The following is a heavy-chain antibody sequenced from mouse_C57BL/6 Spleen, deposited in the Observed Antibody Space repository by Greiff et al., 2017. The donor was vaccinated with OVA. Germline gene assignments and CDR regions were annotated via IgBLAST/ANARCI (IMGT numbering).Heavy chain of an antibody. V-gene: IGHV1-64*01. J-gene: IGHJ3*01. CDR3: AREYGSSYGRFAY. D-gene: IGHD1-1*01. Sequence: VQLQQPGAELVKPGASVKLSCKASGYTFTSYWMHWVKQRPGQGLEWIGMIHPNSGSTNYNEKFKSKATLTVDKSSSTAYMQLSSLTSEDSAVYYCAREYGSSYGRFAYWGQGTLVTVSA. CDR1: GYTFTSYW. CDR2: IHPNSGST.